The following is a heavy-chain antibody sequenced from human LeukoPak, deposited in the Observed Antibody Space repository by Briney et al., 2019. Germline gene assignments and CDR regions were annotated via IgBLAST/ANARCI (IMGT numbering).Heavy chain of an antibody. V-gene: IGHV1-18*01. J-gene: IGHJ4*02. D-gene: IGHD3-10*01. Sequence: ASVKVSCKASGYTFTSYGISWVRQAPGQGLEWMGWISGYSRNTIYAQKFQGGVTMTRDTSTSTAHMELRSLRSEDTAVYYCAREPSPMVRGYSPAYWGQGTLVTVSS. CDR2: ISGYSRNT. CDR1: GYTFTSYG. CDR3: AREPSPMVRGYSPAY.